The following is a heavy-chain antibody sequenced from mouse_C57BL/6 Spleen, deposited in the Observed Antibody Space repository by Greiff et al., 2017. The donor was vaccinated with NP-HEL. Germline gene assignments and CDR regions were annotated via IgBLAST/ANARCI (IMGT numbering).Heavy chain of an antibody. D-gene: IGHD1-1*01. CDR1: GYTFTDYE. J-gene: IGHJ2*01. Sequence: VKLVESGAELVRPGASVTLSCKASGYTFTDYEMHWVKQTPVHGLEWIGAIDPETGGTAYNQKFKGKAILTADKSSSTAYMELRSLTSEDSAVYYCTGYYYGLYYFDYWGQGTTLTVSS. CDR3: TGYYYGLYYFDY. CDR2: IDPETGGT. V-gene: IGHV1-15*01.